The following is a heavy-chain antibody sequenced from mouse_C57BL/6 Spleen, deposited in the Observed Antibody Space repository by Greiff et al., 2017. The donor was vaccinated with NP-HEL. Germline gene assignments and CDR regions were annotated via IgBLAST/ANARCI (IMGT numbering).Heavy chain of an antibody. V-gene: IGHV1-26*01. CDR1: GYTFTDYY. J-gene: IGHJ4*01. CDR3: ARKTMVTTYYAMDY. Sequence: VQLQQSGPELVKPGASVKISCKASGYTFTDYYMNWVKQSHGKSLEWIGDINPNNGGTSYNQKFKGKATLTVDKSSSTAYMELRSLTSEDSAVYYCARKTMVTTYYAMDYWGQGTSVTVSS. CDR2: INPNNGGT. D-gene: IGHD2-2*01.